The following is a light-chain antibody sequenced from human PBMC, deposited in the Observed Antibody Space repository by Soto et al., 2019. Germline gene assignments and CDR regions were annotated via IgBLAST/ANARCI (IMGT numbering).Light chain of an antibody. J-gene: IGLJ3*02. CDR1: TGAVTTGNY. CDR3: LLYFGGAQLV. Sequence: VTQEPSLTVSPGGTVTLTCASSTGAVTTGNYASWFQQKPGQAPRTLIYTTDNRHSWTPARFSGSLLGGKAALTLSSVQPEDEADYYCLLYFGGAQLVFGGGTKLTVL. CDR2: TTD. V-gene: IGLV7-43*01.